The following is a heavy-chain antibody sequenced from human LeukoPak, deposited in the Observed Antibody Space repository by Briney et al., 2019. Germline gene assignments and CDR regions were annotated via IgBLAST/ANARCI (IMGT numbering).Heavy chain of an antibody. CDR2: SYYSGTT. J-gene: IGHJ4*02. Sequence: SETLSLTCTVSGGSISSYYWSWIRQSPGKGLEWIGYSYYSGTTNYSPSLKSRVTISLDTSKNQFSLKLNSVTAADTAVYYCARSSTLYGHFDYWGQGSLVTVSS. CDR3: ARSSTLYGHFDY. V-gene: IGHV4-59*12. D-gene: IGHD3-10*01. CDR1: GGSISSYY.